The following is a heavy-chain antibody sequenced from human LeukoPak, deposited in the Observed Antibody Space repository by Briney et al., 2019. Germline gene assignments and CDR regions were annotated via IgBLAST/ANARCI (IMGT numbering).Heavy chain of an antibody. CDR3: ARKLRNWFDP. Sequence: ASVKVSCKASGGTFSSYAISWVRQAPGQGLEWMGWISAYNGNTNYAQKLQGRVTMTTDTSTSTAYMELRSLRSDDTAVYYCARKLRNWFDPWGQGTLVTVSS. CDR2: ISAYNGNT. V-gene: IGHV1-18*01. J-gene: IGHJ5*02. CDR1: GGTFSSYA.